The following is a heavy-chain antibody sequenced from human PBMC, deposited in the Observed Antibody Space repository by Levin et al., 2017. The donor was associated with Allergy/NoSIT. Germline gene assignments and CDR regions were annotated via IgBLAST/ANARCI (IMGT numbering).Heavy chain of an antibody. CDR2: VSFDGGDE. Sequence: GGSLRLSCAASGFTFINYHMHWVRQAPGKGLEWVAYVSFDGGDENYADSVKGRFTISRDNSKNTLFLQMNSLGPEDTAVYYCASDYSVIGRRYFDYWGQGTLVTVSS. V-gene: IGHV3-30*14. CDR1: GFTFINYH. D-gene: IGHD2-21*01. J-gene: IGHJ4*02. CDR3: ASDYSVIGRRYFDY.